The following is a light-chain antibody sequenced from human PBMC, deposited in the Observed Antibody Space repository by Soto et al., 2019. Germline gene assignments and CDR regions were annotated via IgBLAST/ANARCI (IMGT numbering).Light chain of an antibody. CDR2: EVS. CDR1: SSDVGAYNY. V-gene: IGLV2-8*01. J-gene: IGLJ1*01. Sequence: QSALTQPPSASGSPGQSVTISCTGTSSDVGAYNYVSWYQQHPGEAPKLMIYEVSKRPSGVPDRFSGSKPGNTASLTVSGLQPEDEAAYYCSSYAGSYYLYSFGTGTKVTVL. CDR3: SSYAGSYYLYS.